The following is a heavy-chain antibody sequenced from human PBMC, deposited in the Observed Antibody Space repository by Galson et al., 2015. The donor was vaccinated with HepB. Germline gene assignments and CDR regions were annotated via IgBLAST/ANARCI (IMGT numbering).Heavy chain of an antibody. V-gene: IGHV3-30-3*01. J-gene: IGHJ4*02. CDR2: ISYDGSNK. CDR1: GFTFSSYA. D-gene: IGHD4-17*01. Sequence: SLRLSCAASGFTFSSYAMHWVRQAPGKGLEWVAVISYDGSNKYYADSVKGRFTISRDNSKNTLYLQMNSLRAEDTAVYYCVRDATVTTNYFDYWGQGTLVTVSS. CDR3: VRDATVTTNYFDY.